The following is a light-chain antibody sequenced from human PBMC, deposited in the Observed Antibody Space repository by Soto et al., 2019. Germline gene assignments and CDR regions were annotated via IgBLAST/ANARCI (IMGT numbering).Light chain of an antibody. CDR3: QQYYSTPTWT. J-gene: IGKJ1*01. V-gene: IGKV4-1*01. CDR1: QSVLYSSNNKNY. CDR2: WAS. Sequence: DIVMTQSPDSLAVSLGERATINCKSSQSVLYSSNNKNYLAWYQQKPGQPPKLLIYWASTRESGVPDRFSASGSGTDLTLTISSLQAEDVAVYYCQQYYSTPTWTFGQGTKVEIK.